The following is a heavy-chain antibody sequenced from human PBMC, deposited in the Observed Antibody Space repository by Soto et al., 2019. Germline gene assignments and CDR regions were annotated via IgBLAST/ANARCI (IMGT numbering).Heavy chain of an antibody. V-gene: IGHV1-3*01. CDR1: GYTFTSYA. Sequence: QVQLVQSGAEVKKPGASVKVSCKASGYTFTSYAMQWVRQAPGQRLEWMGWINAGNGNTKYSQKFQGRVTITSDTSASTDYMELCSVRSEDTAVYYCARDLGGWTDYWGQGTLVTVSS. CDR2: INAGNGNT. D-gene: IGHD6-19*01. CDR3: ARDLGGWTDY. J-gene: IGHJ4*02.